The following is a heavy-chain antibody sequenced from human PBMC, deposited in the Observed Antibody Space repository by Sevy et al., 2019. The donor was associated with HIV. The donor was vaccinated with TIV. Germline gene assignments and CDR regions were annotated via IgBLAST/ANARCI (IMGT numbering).Heavy chain of an antibody. CDR1: GFTFTSSA. CDR3: AAQPHYGDEVRDY. Sequence: ASVKVSCKASGFTFTSSAVQWVRQARGQRLEWIGWIVVGSGNTNYAQKFQERVTITRDMSTSTAYMELSSLRSEDTAVYYCAAQPHYGDEVRDYWGQGTLVTVSS. CDR2: IVVGSGNT. V-gene: IGHV1-58*01. D-gene: IGHD4-17*01. J-gene: IGHJ4*02.